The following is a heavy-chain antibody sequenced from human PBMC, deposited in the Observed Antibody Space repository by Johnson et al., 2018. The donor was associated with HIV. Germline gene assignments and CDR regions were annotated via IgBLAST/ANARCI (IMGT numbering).Heavy chain of an antibody. CDR3: ATYYYDSSGYSYAFDI. CDR2: ISGSGGST. V-gene: IGHV3-23*04. CDR1: GFTFSSYA. J-gene: IGHJ3*02. D-gene: IGHD3-22*01. Sequence: VQLVESGGGLVQPGRSLRLSCAASGFTFSSYAMHWVRQAPGKGLEWVSAISGSGGSTYYADSVKGRFTISRDNSKNTLYLQMNSLRAEDTAVYYCATYYYDSSGYSYAFDIWGQGTMVTVSS.